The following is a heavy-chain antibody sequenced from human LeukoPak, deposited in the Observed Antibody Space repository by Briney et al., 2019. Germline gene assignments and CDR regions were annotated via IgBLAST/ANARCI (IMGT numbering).Heavy chain of an antibody. CDR3: ARGPGSCCLFDY. Sequence: GGSLRLSCAASGFTVSSNYMSWVRQAPGKGLEWVSVIYSGGSTCYADSVKGRFTISRDNSKNTLYLQMNSLRAEDTAVYYCARGPGSCCLFDYWGQGTLVTVSS. V-gene: IGHV3-53*01. J-gene: IGHJ4*02. CDR2: IYSGGST. CDR1: GFTVSSNY. D-gene: IGHD2-15*01.